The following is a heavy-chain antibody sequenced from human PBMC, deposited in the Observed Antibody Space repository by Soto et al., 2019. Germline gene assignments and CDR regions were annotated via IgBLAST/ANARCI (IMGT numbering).Heavy chain of an antibody. CDR3: ARVWGSVVGWYFDL. CDR2: IYYSGST. Sequence: QVQLQESGPGLVKPSETLSLTCTVSGGSISSYYWSWIRQPPGKGLEWIGYIYYSGSTNYNPSLKSRVTISVDTSKNQFSLKLSSVTAADTAVYYCARVWGSVVGWYFDLWGRGTLVTVSS. J-gene: IGHJ2*01. V-gene: IGHV4-59*01. CDR1: GGSISSYY. D-gene: IGHD3-16*01.